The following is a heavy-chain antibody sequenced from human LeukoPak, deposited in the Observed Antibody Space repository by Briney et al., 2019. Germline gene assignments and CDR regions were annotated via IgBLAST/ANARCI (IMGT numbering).Heavy chain of an antibody. V-gene: IGHV4-34*01. CDR2: INHSGST. CDR1: GGSFSGYY. Sequence: SETLSLTCAVYGGSFSGYYWSWIRQPPGKGLEWIGEINHSGSTNYNPSLKSRVTISVDTSKNQFSLKLSSVTAADTAVYYCARGPARSGYYYVGFDYWGQGTLLTVSS. D-gene: IGHD3-22*01. J-gene: IGHJ4*02. CDR3: ARGPARSGYYYVGFDY.